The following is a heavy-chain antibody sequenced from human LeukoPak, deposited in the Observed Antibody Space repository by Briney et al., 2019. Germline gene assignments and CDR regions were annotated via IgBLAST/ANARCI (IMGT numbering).Heavy chain of an antibody. CDR3: AREYQLQHAFDI. CDR1: GFTFSSYG. CDR2: ISYDGSNK. V-gene: IGHV3-30*19. D-gene: IGHD2-2*01. Sequence: GGSLRLSCAASGFTFSSYGMHWVRQAPGKGLEWVAVISYDGSNKYYADSVKGRFTISRDNSKNTLYLQMNSLRAEDTAVYYCAREYQLQHAFDIWGQGTMVTVSS. J-gene: IGHJ3*02.